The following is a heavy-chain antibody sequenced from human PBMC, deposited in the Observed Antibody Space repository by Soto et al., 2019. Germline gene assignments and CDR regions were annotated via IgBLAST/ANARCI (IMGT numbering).Heavy chain of an antibody. Sequence: SETLSLTCAVSGGSISSSNWWSWVRQSPGKGLEWIGEIYHSGSTNYNPSLKSRVTISVDKSKNQFSLKLSSVTAADTAVYYCARINNSACQCDYWGQGTRVTVSS. D-gene: IGHD6-19*01. J-gene: IGHJ4*02. CDR2: IYHSGST. CDR3: ARINNSACQCDY. V-gene: IGHV4-4*02. CDR1: GGSISSSNW.